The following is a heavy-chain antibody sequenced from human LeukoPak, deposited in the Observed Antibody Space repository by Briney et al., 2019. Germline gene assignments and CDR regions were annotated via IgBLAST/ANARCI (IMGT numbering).Heavy chain of an antibody. CDR3: ARGVRRRIRNYYIDV. V-gene: IGHV4-34*01. CDR2: INHSGST. CDR1: GGSFSGYY. J-gene: IGHJ6*03. Sequence: PSETLSLTCAVYGGSFSGYYWSWIRQPPGKGLEWIGEINHSGSTNYNPSLKSRVTISVDTSKNQFSLKLSSVTAADTAVYYCARGVRRRIRNYYIDVWGKGTTVTVSS. D-gene: IGHD2-15*01.